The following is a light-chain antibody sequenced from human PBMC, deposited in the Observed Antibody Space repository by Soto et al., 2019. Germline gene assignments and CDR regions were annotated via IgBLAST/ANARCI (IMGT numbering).Light chain of an antibody. Sequence: EIVMTQSPSTLSVSPGERATLSCRASQSVSNNYLAWYQQKPGQAPRLLIYGASNRATGIPDRFSGSGSGTDFTLTISRLEPEDFAVYYCQQYGSSGTFSQGTKVDI. V-gene: IGKV3-20*01. CDR3: QQYGSSGT. J-gene: IGKJ1*01. CDR1: QSVSNNY. CDR2: GAS.